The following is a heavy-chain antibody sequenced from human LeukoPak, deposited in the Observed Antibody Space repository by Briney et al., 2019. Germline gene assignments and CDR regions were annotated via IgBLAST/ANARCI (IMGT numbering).Heavy chain of an antibody. CDR3: ARDSLIWELIGGGWFDP. Sequence: GRSLRLSCAASGFTFSSYTMHGVRQAPGKGLEWVAVISYDESNKYYADSVKGRFTISRDNSKNTLYLQMNSLRAEDTAVYYCARDSLIWELIGGGWFDPWGQGTLVTVSS. CDR2: ISYDESNK. V-gene: IGHV3-30-3*01. D-gene: IGHD1-26*01. CDR1: GFTFSSYT. J-gene: IGHJ5*02.